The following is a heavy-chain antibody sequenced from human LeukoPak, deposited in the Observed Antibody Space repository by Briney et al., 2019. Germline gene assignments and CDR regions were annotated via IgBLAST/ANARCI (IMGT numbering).Heavy chain of an antibody. Sequence: PSETLSLTCTVSGGSMINYYWSWIRKPPGKGLEWIGYIYYSGTTDYNPSVKSRVSMSVDTSKNQFSLRLRSVTAADTAVYYCAREGGRITGSRDAFDNWGQGTMVTVSS. CDR3: AREGGRITGSRDAFDN. CDR2: IYYSGTT. J-gene: IGHJ3*02. V-gene: IGHV4-59*01. CDR1: GGSMINYY. D-gene: IGHD1-20*01.